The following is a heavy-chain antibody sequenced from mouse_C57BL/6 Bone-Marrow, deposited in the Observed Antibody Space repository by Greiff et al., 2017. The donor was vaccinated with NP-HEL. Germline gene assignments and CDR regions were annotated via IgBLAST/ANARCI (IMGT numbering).Heavy chain of an antibody. J-gene: IGHJ1*03. V-gene: IGHV1-64*01. Sequence: VQLQQPGAELVKPGASVKLSCKASGYTFTSYWMHWVKQRPGPGLEWIGMIHPNSGSTNYNEKFKSKATLTVDKSSSPAYMQLSSLTSEDSAVYYCARRFYGNYVCYWYFDVWGTGTTVTVSS. CDR2: IHPNSGST. CDR3: ARRFYGNYVCYWYFDV. D-gene: IGHD2-1*01. CDR1: GYTFTSYW.